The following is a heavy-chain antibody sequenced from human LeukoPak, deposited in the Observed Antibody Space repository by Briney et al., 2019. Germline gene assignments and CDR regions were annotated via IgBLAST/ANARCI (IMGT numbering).Heavy chain of an antibody. CDR2: INHSGST. Sequence: SETLSLTCTVPGGSISSSSYYWGWIRQPPGKGLEWIGEINHSGSTNYNPSLKSRVTISVDTSKNQFSLKLSSVTAADTAVYYCARSFGIAIFGVVNQYFDYWGQGTLVTVSS. V-gene: IGHV4-39*07. CDR3: ARSFGIAIFGVVNQYFDY. D-gene: IGHD3-3*01. J-gene: IGHJ4*02. CDR1: GGSISSSSYY.